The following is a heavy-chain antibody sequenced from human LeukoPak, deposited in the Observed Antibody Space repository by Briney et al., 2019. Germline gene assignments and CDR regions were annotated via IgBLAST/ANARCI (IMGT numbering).Heavy chain of an antibody. CDR3: AREGATGTTSWFDP. D-gene: IGHD1-7*01. CDR2: ISTKEST. J-gene: IGHJ5*02. Sequence: SETLSLTCTVSGGSISSYYWSWIRQSAGKGLEWIGRISTKESTNSNPTLKSRVTISADTSKNEFSLKLSSVTAADTAVYYCAREGATGTTSWFDPWGQGTLVTVSS. V-gene: IGHV4-4*07. CDR1: GGSISSYY.